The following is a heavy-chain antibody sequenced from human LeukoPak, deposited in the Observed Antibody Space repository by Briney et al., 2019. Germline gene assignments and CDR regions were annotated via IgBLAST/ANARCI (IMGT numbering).Heavy chain of an antibody. J-gene: IGHJ4*02. CDR3: ARGGYGSGSYLDY. CDR1: GLTLYSHA. V-gene: IGHV3-30-3*01. D-gene: IGHD3-10*01. CDR2: ILYDGRNQ. Sequence: LRHSRGPWGLTLYSHAVLDVAPATEKSVVWVAVILYDGRNQYYADSVKGRFTISRDNSKNTLYLQMNSLRAEDTAVYYCARGGYGSGSYLDYWGQGTLVTVSS.